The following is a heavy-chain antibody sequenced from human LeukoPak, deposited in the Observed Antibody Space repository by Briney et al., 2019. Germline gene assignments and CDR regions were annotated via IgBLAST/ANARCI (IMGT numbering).Heavy chain of an antibody. CDR3: ARGGYYVDSSFDY. D-gene: IGHD3-22*01. J-gene: IGHJ4*02. CDR1: GGSISSGSYY. Sequence: PSQTLSLTCIVSGGSISSGSYYWSWIRQPAGKGLEWIGRMYTSGSTIYNPSLKSRVTISVDTSKNQFSLRLSSVTAADTAVYYCARGGYYVDSSFDYWGQGSLVTVPS. V-gene: IGHV4-61*02. CDR2: MYTSGST.